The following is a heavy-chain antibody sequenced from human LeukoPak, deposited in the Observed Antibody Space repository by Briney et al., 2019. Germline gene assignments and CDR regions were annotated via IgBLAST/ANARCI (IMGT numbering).Heavy chain of an antibody. Sequence: ASVKVSCKASGYTFTSYYMHWVRQAPGQGLEWMGIINPSGGSTSYAQKFQGRVTMTRDTSTSTVYMELSSLRSEDTAVYYCARTGTEGDYYYYMDVWGKGTTVTVSS. J-gene: IGHJ6*03. CDR2: INPSGGST. CDR3: ARTGTEGDYYYYMDV. CDR1: GYTFTSYY. V-gene: IGHV1-46*01. D-gene: IGHD1-7*01.